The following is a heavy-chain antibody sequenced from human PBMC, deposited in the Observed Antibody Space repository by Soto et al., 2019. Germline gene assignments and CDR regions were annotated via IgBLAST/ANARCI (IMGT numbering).Heavy chain of an antibody. CDR2: IYYSGWT. V-gene: IGHV4-59*01. J-gene: IGHJ5*02. Sequence: QVQLQESCPGLVKPSATLSLTCTVSGVSSSSYYWSWIRQPPGKGLEWMGYIYYSGWTNYNPSLKSRVTISVDTSKNQFSLKLSSVTAADTAVYYCARGYCSSTICYIWDNWFDPWGQGTLVTVSS. CDR3: ARGYCSSTICYIWDNWFDP. D-gene: IGHD2-2*02. CDR1: GVSSSSYY.